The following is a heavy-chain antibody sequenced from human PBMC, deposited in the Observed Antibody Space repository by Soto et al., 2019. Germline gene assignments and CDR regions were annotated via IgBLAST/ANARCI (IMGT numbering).Heavy chain of an antibody. Sequence: EVQLLESGGGLVQPGGSLRLSCAASGFTFSSYAMSWVRQAPGKGLEWVSAISGSGGSTYYADSVKGRFPISRDNSKNTLYLQMNSLRAEDTAVYYWAKRSLDVTTFDYWGQGTLVTVSS. CDR2: ISGSGGST. D-gene: IGHD1-1*01. J-gene: IGHJ4*02. V-gene: IGHV3-23*01. CDR1: GFTFSSYA. CDR3: AKRSLDVTTFDY.